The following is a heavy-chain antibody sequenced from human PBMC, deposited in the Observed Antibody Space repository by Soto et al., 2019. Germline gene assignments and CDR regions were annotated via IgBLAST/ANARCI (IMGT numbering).Heavy chain of an antibody. D-gene: IGHD3-9*01. CDR1: GYTFTSYG. CDR3: ARDIPLLRYFDWPPNRGHRQYYFDY. V-gene: IGHV1-18*01. J-gene: IGHJ4*02. CDR2: ISAYNGNT. Sequence: GASVKVSCKASGYTFTSYGISWVRQAPGQGLEWMGWISAYNGNTNYAQKLKGRVTMTTDTSTSTAYMEQRSLRSDDTAVYYCARDIPLLRYFDWPPNRGHRQYYFDYWGQGTLVTVSS.